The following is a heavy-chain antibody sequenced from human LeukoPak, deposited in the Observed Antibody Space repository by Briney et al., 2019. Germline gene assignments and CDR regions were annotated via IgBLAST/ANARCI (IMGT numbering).Heavy chain of an antibody. J-gene: IGHJ4*02. Sequence: PSETLSLTRTVSGYSISSGYYWGWIRPPPGKGLEWIGSIYHSGSTYYNPSLKGRVTISVDTSKNQFSLKLSSVTAADTAVYYCARTYYDSSGYLSNDYWGQGTLVTVSS. CDR3: ARTYYDSSGYLSNDY. CDR2: IYHSGST. CDR1: GYSISSGYY. D-gene: IGHD3-22*01. V-gene: IGHV4-38-2*02.